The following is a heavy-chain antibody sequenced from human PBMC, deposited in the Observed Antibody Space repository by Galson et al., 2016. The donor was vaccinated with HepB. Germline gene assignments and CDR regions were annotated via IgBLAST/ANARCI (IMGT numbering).Heavy chain of an antibody. CDR1: GYRFTDYW. CDR2: IDPSGSYT. V-gene: IGHV5-10-1*01. CDR3: ARHYNYGYAY. J-gene: IGHJ4*02. Sequence: QSGAEVKKPGESLRISCRGSGYRFTDYWITWVRQMPGKGLEWLGTIDPSGSYTNYNPSFQGHVTISADKSISTAYLQCSSLKASDTAMYYCARHYNYGYAYRGQGALVTVSS. D-gene: IGHD5-18*01.